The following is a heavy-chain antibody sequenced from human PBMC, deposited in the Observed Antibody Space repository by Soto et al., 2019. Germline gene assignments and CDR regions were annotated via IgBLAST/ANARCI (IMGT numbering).Heavy chain of an antibody. J-gene: IGHJ4*02. CDR1: GGTFSSYT. CDR2: IIPILGIA. D-gene: IGHD5-12*01. CDR3: ASLRRDGYNYNYFDY. V-gene: IGHV1-69*02. Sequence: QVQLVQSGAEVKKPGSSVKVSCKASGGTFSSYTISWVRQAPGQGLEWMGRIIPILGIANYAQKFQGRVTITADKSTSTAYMELSSLRSEDTAVHYCASLRRDGYNYNYFDYWGQGTLVTVSS.